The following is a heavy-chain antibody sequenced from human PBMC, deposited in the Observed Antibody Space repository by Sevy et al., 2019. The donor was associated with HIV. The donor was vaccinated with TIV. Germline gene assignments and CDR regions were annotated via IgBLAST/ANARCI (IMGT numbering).Heavy chain of an antibody. CDR3: ARVVYDDYVWGSYRPEYYFDY. D-gene: IGHD3-16*02. CDR2: IYYSGST. Sequence: SETLSLTCTVSGGSISSYYWSWIRQPPGKGLEWIGYIYYSGSTNYNPSLKNRVTISVDKTKNQFSLKLSPVPAADTVVYYCARVVYDDYVWGSYRPEYYFDYWGQGTLVTVSS. V-gene: IGHV4-59*01. CDR1: GGSISSYY. J-gene: IGHJ4*02.